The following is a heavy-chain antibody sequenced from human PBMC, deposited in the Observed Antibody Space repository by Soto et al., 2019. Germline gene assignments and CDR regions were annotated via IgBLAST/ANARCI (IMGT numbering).Heavy chain of an antibody. V-gene: IGHV4-59*08. CDR2: IYYSGST. J-gene: IGHJ4*02. D-gene: IGHD3-10*01. CDR1: GGSISSYY. Sequence: QVQLQESGPGLVKPSETLSFTCTVSGGSISSYYWSWIRQPPGKGLEWIGYIYYSGSTNYNPSLKSRVTISVDTSKTQFSLKLSSVTAADTAVYYCARLYGSCFDYWGQGTLVTVSS. CDR3: ARLYGSCFDY.